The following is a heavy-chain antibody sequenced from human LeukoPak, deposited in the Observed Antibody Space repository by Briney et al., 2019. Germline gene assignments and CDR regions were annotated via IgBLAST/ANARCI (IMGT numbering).Heavy chain of an antibody. CDR3: ARGPNTYYDFWSGYYTKYSFYYYGMDV. CDR2: MNPNSGNT. D-gene: IGHD3-3*01. CDR1: GYTFTTYD. Sequence: ASVTVSCTASGYTFTTYDINWVRQATGQGLEWMGWMNPNSGNTGYAQKFQGRVTMTRNTSISTAYMELSSLRSEDTAVYYCARGPNTYYDFWSGYYTKYSFYYYGMDVWGQGTTVTVSS. V-gene: IGHV1-8*01. J-gene: IGHJ6*02.